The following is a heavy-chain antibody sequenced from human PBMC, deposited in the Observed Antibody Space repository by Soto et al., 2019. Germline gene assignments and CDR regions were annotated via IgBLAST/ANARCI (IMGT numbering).Heavy chain of an antibody. J-gene: IGHJ6*02. V-gene: IGHV3-73*02. CDR1: GFIFSGSA. D-gene: IGHD2-2*02. CDR3: SRGQGAAIGDYYYHGMDV. CDR2: IRSRANNYAT. Sequence: EVQLVESGGGLVQPGGSLKLSCTASGFIFSGSAIHWVRQASGKGLEWVGRIRSRANNYATSSAASVKGRFFFSRDDSKNTAYLQMNTLKTEDTALYYCSRGQGAAIGDYYYHGMDVWGQGTTVTVSS.